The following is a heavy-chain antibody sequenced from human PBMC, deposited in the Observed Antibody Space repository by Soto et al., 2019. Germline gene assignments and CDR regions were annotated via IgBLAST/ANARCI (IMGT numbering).Heavy chain of an antibody. CDR2: IYYNGGT. J-gene: IGHJ5*02. D-gene: IGHD1-26*01. V-gene: IGHV4-30-4*01. Sequence: SETLSLTCSVSGGSISSGDYYYTWIRQPPGKGLEWIGYIYYNGGTYYNPSLKSRITISVDTSKNQFSLKLNSVTATDTAVYYCASIVGATSGCFDPWGQGALVTVSS. CDR3: ASIVGATSGCFDP. CDR1: GGSISSGDYY.